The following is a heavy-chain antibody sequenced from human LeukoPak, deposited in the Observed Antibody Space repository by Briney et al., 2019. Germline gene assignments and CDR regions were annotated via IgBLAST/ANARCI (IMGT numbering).Heavy chain of an antibody. V-gene: IGHV4-30-4*01. Sequence: SETLSLTCTVSGGSTSSGDYYWSWIRQPPGKGLEWIGYIYYSGSTYYNPSLKSRVTISVDTSKNQFSLKLSSVTAADTAVYYCARVLFDNSWFDPWGQGTLVTVSS. CDR2: IYYSGST. CDR3: ARVLFDNSWFDP. J-gene: IGHJ5*02. CDR1: GGSTSSGDYY. D-gene: IGHD3-9*01.